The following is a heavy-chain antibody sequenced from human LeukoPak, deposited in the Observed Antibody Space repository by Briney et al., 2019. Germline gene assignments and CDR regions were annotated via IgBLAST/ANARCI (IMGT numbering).Heavy chain of an antibody. CDR2: IIPIFGTA. J-gene: IGHJ5*02. D-gene: IGHD2-15*01. CDR1: GYTFTSYD. V-gene: IGHV1-69*13. Sequence: SVKVSCKASGYTFTSYDINWVRQTTGQGLEWMGGIIPIFGTANYAQKFQGRVTITADESTSTAYMELSSLRSEDTAVYYCARALSGCSGGSCYPNWFDPWGQGTLVTVSS. CDR3: ARALSGCSGGSCYPNWFDP.